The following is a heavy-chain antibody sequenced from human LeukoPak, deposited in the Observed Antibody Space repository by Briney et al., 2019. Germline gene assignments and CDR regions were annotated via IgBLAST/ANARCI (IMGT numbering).Heavy chain of an antibody. CDR3: ARGLTYYDILTGYPPTEIPFDI. CDR1: GGSISSGSYY. Sequence: SETLPLTCTVSGGSISSGSYYWSWIRQPAGKGLEWIGRIYTSGGTNHNPSLKSRVTISVDTSKNQFSLKLSSVTAADTAVYYCARGLTYYDILTGYPPTEIPFDIWGQGTMVTVSS. D-gene: IGHD3-9*01. J-gene: IGHJ3*02. V-gene: IGHV4-61*02. CDR2: IYTSGGT.